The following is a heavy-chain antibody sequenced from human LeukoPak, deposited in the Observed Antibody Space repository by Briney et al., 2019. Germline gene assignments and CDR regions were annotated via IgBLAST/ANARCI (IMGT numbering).Heavy chain of an antibody. V-gene: IGHV4-34*01. D-gene: IGHD6-13*01. Sequence: SETLSLTCAVYGGSFSGYYWSWLRQPPGKGLEWIGSIYYSGSTYYNPSLKSRVTISVDTSKNQFSLKLSSVTAADTAVYYCARDRYSSSWFLPDYWGQGTLVTVSS. CDR1: GGSFSGYY. CDR3: ARDRYSSSWFLPDY. J-gene: IGHJ4*02. CDR2: IYYSGST.